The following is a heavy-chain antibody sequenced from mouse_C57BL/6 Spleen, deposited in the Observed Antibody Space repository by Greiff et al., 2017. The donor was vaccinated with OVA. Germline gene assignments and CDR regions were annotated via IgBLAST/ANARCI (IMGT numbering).Heavy chain of an antibody. J-gene: IGHJ3*01. D-gene: IGHD1-1*01. V-gene: IGHV1-74*01. CDR2: IHPSDSDT. Sequence: QVQLQQPGAELVKPGASVKVSCKASGYTFTSYWMHWVKQRPGQGLEGIGRIHPSDSDTNYNQKFKGKATLTVDKSSSTAYMQLSSLTSEDSAVYYCAIKGYDSSYGAYWGQGTLVTVSA. CDR1: GYTFTSYW. CDR3: AIKGYDSSYGAY.